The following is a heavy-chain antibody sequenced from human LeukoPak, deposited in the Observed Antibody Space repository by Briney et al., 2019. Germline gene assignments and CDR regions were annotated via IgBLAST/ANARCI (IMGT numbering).Heavy chain of an antibody. J-gene: IGHJ4*02. V-gene: IGHV4-59*01. Sequence: SETLSRTCTVSGGSISSYYWSWIRQPPGKGLEWIGYIYYSGSTNYNPSLKSRVTISVDTSKNQFSLKLSSVTAADTAVYYCARGPYYDILTGYYPFDYWGQGTLVTVSS. CDR2: IYYSGST. CDR3: ARGPYYDILTGYYPFDY. D-gene: IGHD3-9*01. CDR1: GGSISSYY.